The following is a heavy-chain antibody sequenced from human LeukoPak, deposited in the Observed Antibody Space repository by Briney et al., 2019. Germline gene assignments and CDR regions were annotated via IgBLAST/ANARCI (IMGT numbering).Heavy chain of an antibody. D-gene: IGHD1-26*01. Sequence: SVKVSCKASGGTFSSYAISWVRQAPGQGLEWMGRIIPILGIANYAQKFQGRVTITADKSTSTAYMELSSLRSEDTAVYYCAREGGSLVGATGDYWGQGTLVTVSS. CDR1: GGTFSSYA. CDR2: IIPILGIA. J-gene: IGHJ4*02. V-gene: IGHV1-69*04. CDR3: AREGGSLVGATGDY.